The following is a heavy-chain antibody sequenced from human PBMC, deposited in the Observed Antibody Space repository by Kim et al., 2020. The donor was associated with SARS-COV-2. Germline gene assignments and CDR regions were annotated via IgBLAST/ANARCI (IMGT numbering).Heavy chain of an antibody. CDR2: IYNSGST. Sequence: SETLSLTCTVSGGSISSYYWSWIRQPAGKGLEWIGRIYNSGSTNYNPSLKSRVTMSVDTSKNQFSLKLSSVTAADTAVYYCATHEYSNTAQPGAFDIWGQGTMVTVSS. CDR3: ATHEYSNTAQPGAFDI. J-gene: IGHJ3*02. CDR1: GGSISSYY. D-gene: IGHD6-6*01. V-gene: IGHV4-4*07.